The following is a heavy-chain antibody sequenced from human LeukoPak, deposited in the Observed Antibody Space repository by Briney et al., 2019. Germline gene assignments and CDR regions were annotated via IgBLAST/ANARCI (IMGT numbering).Heavy chain of an antibody. CDR1: GFTFSSYG. Sequence: GGSLRLSCAASGFTFSSYGMHWVRQAPGKGLEWVAVIWYDGSNKYYADSVKGRFTISRDNSKNTLYLQMNSLRAEDTAVYYCARDVGIRMATSDLAFDYWGQGTLVTVSS. CDR3: ARDVGIRMATSDLAFDY. V-gene: IGHV3-33*01. D-gene: IGHD5-24*01. J-gene: IGHJ4*02. CDR2: IWYDGSNK.